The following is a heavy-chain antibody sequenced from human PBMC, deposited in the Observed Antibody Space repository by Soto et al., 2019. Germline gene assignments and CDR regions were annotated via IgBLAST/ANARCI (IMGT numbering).Heavy chain of an antibody. D-gene: IGHD2-2*01. Sequence: GGSLRLSCAASGFTFSSYAMSWVRQAPGKGLEWVSAISGSGGSTYYADSVKGRFTISRDNSKNTLYLQMNSLRAEDTAVYYCVKWGKLLGYCSSTSCYWEDYWGQGTLVTVSS. V-gene: IGHV3-23*01. CDR3: VKWGKLLGYCSSTSCYWEDY. CDR1: GFTFSSYA. J-gene: IGHJ4*02. CDR2: ISGSGGST.